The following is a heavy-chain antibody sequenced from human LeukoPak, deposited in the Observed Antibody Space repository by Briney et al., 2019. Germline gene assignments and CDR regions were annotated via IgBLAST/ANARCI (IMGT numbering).Heavy chain of an antibody. D-gene: IGHD3-10*01. J-gene: IGHJ5*02. CDR3: ARDGSGSYYNPIGFDP. CDR1: GFTVSSNY. CDR2: IYSGGST. V-gene: IGHV3-66*01. Sequence: GGSLRLSCAASGFTVSSNYMSWVRQAPGKGLEWVSVIYSGGSTYYADSVKGRFTISRDNSKNTLYLQMNSLRAEDTAVYYCARDGSGSYYNPIGFDPWGQGTLVTVSS.